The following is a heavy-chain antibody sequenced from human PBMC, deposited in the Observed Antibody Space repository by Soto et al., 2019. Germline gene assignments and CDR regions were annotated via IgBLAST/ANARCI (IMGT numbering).Heavy chain of an antibody. J-gene: IGHJ6*02. Sequence: SSETLSLTCAVYGGSFSGYYWSWIRQPPGKGLEWIGEINHSGSTNYNPSLKSRVTISVDTSKNQFSLKLSSVTAADTAVYYCARGSVVVSSSWYATYYYYYGMDVWGQGTTVTVSS. CDR3: ARGSVVVSSSWYATYYYYYGMDV. CDR1: GGSFSGYY. V-gene: IGHV4-34*01. D-gene: IGHD6-13*01. CDR2: INHSGST.